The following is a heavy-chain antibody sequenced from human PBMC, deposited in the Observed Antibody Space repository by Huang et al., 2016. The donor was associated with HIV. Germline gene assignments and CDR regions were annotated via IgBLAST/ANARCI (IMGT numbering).Heavy chain of an antibody. Sequence: QLQESGPGLVKPSDTLSLNCTISGGSIKSRNYYWGWVRQDPGKGLEWIGDIYYSGSPYYNPSLRSRVSLSVDTSKNQVTLKVNAVIAADTAVYYCARRQGSGYYFYFDYWGRGIPVTVSA. CDR2: IYYSGSP. D-gene: IGHD3-22*01. CDR3: ARRQGSGYYFYFDY. V-gene: IGHV4-39*01. CDR1: GGSIKSRNYY. J-gene: IGHJ4*02.